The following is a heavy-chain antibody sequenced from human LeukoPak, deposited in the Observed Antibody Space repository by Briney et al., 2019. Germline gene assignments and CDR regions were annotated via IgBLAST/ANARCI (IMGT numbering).Heavy chain of an antibody. J-gene: IGHJ4*02. CDR2: ISAYNGNT. V-gene: IGHV1-18*01. Sequence: ASVKVSCKASGGTFNSYAISWVRQAPGQGLEWMGWISAYNGNTNYAEKLLARVTMTTDTSTSTAYMELRSLRSDDTAVYYCARGASYYDFWSGSEQYYFDYWGQGTLVT. CDR3: ARGASYYDFWSGSEQYYFDY. CDR1: GGTFNSYA. D-gene: IGHD3-3*01.